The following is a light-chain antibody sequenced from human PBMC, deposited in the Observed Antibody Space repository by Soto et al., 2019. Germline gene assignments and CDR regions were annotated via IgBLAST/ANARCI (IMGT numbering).Light chain of an antibody. J-gene: IGKJ2*01. CDR3: LQDYNYPHS. V-gene: IGKV1-6*01. Sequence: AIQMTQSPSSLSASVGDRVTITCRASQGSRSDLGWYQQKPGIAPKLLIYGASTLQSGVPSRFSGSGSGTDFTLTISSLQPEDFATYYCLQDYNYPHSFGQGTKLEIK. CDR2: GAS. CDR1: QGSRSD.